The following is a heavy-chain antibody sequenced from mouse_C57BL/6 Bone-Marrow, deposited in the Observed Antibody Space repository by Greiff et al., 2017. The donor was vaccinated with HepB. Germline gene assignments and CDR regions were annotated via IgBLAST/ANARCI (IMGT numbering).Heavy chain of an antibody. CDR1: GYTFTGYW. D-gene: IGHD6-1*01. CDR3: AASGYYFDF. V-gene: IGHV1-64*01. CDR2: IHPNSGST. Sequence: QVQLQQPGAELVKPGASVKLSCKASGYTFTGYWMHWVKQRPGQGLEWIGWIHPNSGSTNYNEKFKSKATLTVDKSSSTAYMQLSSLRSEDSAVYDCAASGYYFDFWGQGTTLTVSA. J-gene: IGHJ2*01.